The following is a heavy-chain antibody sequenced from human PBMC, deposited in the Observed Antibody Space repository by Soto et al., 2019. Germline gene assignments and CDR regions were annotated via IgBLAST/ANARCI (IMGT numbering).Heavy chain of an antibody. CDR1: GYTFTDYY. Sequence: ASVKVSCKASGYTFTDYYMHWVRQAPGQALEWMGWINPKSGGTMYPQKFQGRVSMTWDTSISTAYMALTRLRSDDTAVYYCARDLAKGGGSAGFDYWGQGTLVTDSS. J-gene: IGHJ4*02. CDR2: INPKSGGT. D-gene: IGHD1-26*01. CDR3: ARDLAKGGGSAGFDY. V-gene: IGHV1-2*02.